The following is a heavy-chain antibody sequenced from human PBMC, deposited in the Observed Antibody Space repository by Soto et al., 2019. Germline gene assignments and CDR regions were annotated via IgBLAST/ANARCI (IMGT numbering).Heavy chain of an antibody. Sequence: QVQLVQSGAEVKKPGSSVKVSCKASGGTFSSYSINWVRQAPGQGLEWMGGIIPIFGTANNAQKFQGRVTITADESATTVYMELSSLRSEDTAVYYCARALNILTVKYYFDYWGQGTLVTVSS. CDR2: IIPIFGTA. CDR1: GGTFSSYS. J-gene: IGHJ4*02. V-gene: IGHV1-69*01. D-gene: IGHD3-9*01. CDR3: ARALNILTVKYYFDY.